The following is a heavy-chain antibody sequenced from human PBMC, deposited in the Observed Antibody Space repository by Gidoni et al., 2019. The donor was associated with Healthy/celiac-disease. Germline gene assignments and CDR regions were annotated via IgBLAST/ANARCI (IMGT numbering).Heavy chain of an antibody. CDR1: GYTFTSYG. CDR2: ISAYNGNT. CDR3: ARVGGNSYDFWSGYYGEDWFDP. V-gene: IGHV1-18*01. D-gene: IGHD3-3*01. J-gene: IGHJ5*02. Sequence: QVQLVQSGAEVKKPGASVKVSCKASGYTFTSYGISWVRQAPGQGLEWMGWISAYNGNTNYAQKLQGRVTMTTDTSTSTAYMELRSLRSDDTAVYYCARVGGNSYDFWSGYYGEDWFDPWGQGTLVTVSS.